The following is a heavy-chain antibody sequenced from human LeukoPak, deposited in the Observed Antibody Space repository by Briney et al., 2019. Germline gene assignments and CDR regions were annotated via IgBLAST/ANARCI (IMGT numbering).Heavy chain of an antibody. Sequence: GGSLRLSCAASGFTFSSYAMHWVRQAPGKGLEWVAVISYDGSNKYYADSAKGRFTISRDNSKNTLYLQMNSLRAEDMAVYYCAREEYSSGWYSSLVYYYYYYGMDVWGQGTTVTVSS. CDR2: ISYDGSNK. J-gene: IGHJ6*02. D-gene: IGHD6-19*01. CDR3: AREEYSSGWYSSLVYYYYYYGMDV. CDR1: GFTFSSYA. V-gene: IGHV3-30-3*01.